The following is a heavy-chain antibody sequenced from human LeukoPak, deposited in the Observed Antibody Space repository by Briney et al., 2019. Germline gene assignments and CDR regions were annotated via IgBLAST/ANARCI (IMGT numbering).Heavy chain of an antibody. J-gene: IGHJ4*02. Sequence: ASVKVSCKASGYTFTSYYMHWVRQAPGQGLEWMGIINPSGGSTSYAQKLQGRVTMTTDTSTSTAYMELRSLRSDDTAVYYCARVSYGYAFDYWGQGTLVTVSS. D-gene: IGHD5-18*01. CDR1: GYTFTSYY. V-gene: IGHV1-46*01. CDR2: INPSGGST. CDR3: ARVSYGYAFDY.